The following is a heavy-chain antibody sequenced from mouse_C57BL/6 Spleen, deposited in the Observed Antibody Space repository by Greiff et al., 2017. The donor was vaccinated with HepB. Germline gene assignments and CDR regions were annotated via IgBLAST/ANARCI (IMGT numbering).Heavy chain of an antibody. Sequence: VQLQQSGAELVRPGASVKLSCKASGFNIKDYYMHWVKQRPEQGLEWIGRIDPEDGDTEYAPKFKGKATMTADTSSNTAYMHLSSLPSEDTAVYYFTTIYYEGEDYWGQGTTLTVSS. D-gene: IGHD2-4*01. J-gene: IGHJ2*01. CDR1: GFNIKDYY. CDR2: IDPEDGDT. V-gene: IGHV14-1*01. CDR3: TTIYYEGEDY.